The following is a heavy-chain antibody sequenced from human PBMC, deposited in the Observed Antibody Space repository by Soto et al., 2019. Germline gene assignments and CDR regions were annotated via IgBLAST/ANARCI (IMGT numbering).Heavy chain of an antibody. CDR1: GFTFSSYS. Sequence: GGSLRLSCVASGFTFSSYSMNWVRQAPGKGLEWVSSISGTSRFIYYRDSMKGRFTISRDNAKNPLYLQMNSLRAEDTAVYYCVRNGMLGAMEDWGQGTTVTVSS. V-gene: IGHV3-21*06. D-gene: IGHD1-26*01. CDR2: ISGTSRFI. J-gene: IGHJ6*02. CDR3: VRNGMLGAMED.